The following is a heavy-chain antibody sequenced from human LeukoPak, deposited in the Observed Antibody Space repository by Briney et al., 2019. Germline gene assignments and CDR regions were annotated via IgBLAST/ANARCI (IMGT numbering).Heavy chain of an antibody. V-gene: IGHV4-31*03. CDR2: IHGSGTT. CDR3: ARDKGSYGHFDY. CDR1: GGPISSGGFH. D-gene: IGHD3-16*01. Sequence: SQTLSLTCTVSGGPISSGGFHWSWVRQHPGKGLEWIGYIHGSGTTYFNPSLKSRVTISADTTKNQFSLKLNSVTAADTAVYYCARDKGSYGHFDYWGQGLLVTVSS. J-gene: IGHJ4*02.